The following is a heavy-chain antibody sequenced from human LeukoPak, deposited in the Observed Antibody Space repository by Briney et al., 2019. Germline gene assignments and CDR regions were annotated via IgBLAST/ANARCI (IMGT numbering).Heavy chain of an antibody. J-gene: IGHJ6*03. Sequence: SVKVSCKASGGTFSSYAISWVRQAPGQGLEWMGGIIPIFGTANYAQKFQGRVTITTDESTSTAYMELSSLRSEDTAVYYCARDGNKMGSSYYYYHMDVWGKGTTVTVSS. V-gene: IGHV1-69*05. CDR2: IIPIFGTA. CDR1: GGTFSSYA. CDR3: ARDGNKMGSSYYYYHMDV. D-gene: IGHD6-6*01.